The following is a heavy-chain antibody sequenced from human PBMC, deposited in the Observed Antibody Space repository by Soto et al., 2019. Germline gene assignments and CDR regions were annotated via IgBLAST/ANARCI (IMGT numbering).Heavy chain of an antibody. CDR2: IIPILGIA. D-gene: IGHD2-2*01. CDR1: GGTFSSYT. CDR3: ARSYCSSTSCYGDYYYYMDV. V-gene: IGHV1-69*02. J-gene: IGHJ6*03. Sequence: ASVKVSCKASGGTFSSYTISWVRQAPGQGLEWMGRIIPILGIANYAQKFQGRVTITADKSTSTAYMELSSLRSEDTAVYYCARSYCSSTSCYGDYYYYMDVWGKGTTVTVSS.